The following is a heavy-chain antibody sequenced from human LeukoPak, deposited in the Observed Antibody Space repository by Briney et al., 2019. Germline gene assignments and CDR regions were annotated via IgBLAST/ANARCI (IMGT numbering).Heavy chain of an antibody. CDR1: GYTFTSYG. D-gene: IGHD6-13*01. Sequence: ASVKVSCKASGYTFTSYGINWVRQAPGQGLEWMGWISAYNGNTKYAQKVQGRVTMTTDTSTSTVYMELRGLRSDDTAVYYCARSPGIGAAGTVDYWGQGTLVTVSS. V-gene: IGHV1-18*01. CDR2: ISAYNGNT. CDR3: ARSPGIGAAGTVDY. J-gene: IGHJ4*02.